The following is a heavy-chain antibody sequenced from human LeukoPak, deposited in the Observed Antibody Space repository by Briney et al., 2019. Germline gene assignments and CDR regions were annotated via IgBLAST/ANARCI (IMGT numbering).Heavy chain of an antibody. D-gene: IGHD6-13*01. CDR1: GYTFTSYY. V-gene: IGHV1-46*01. J-gene: IGHJ4*02. CDR3: AVEFSSSWLDY. CDR2: INPSGGST. Sequence: ASVKVSCKASGYTFTSYYMHWVRQAPGQGLEWMGIINPSGGSTSYAQKFQGRVTMARDTSTSTVYMELSSLRSEDTAVYYCAVEFSSSWLDYWGQGTLVTVSS.